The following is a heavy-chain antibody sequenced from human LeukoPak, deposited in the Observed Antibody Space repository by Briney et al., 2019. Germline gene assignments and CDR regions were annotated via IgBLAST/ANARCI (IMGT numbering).Heavy chain of an antibody. D-gene: IGHD4-17*01. V-gene: IGHV1-8*01. Sequence: GASVKVSCKASGYTFTSYDINWVRQATGQGLEWMGWVNPNSGNTGYAQKFQGRVTMTRNTSISTAYMELSSLRSEDTAVYYCAREMTTVTTSLDYWGQGTLVTVSS. CDR2: VNPNSGNT. J-gene: IGHJ4*02. CDR1: GYTFTSYD. CDR3: AREMTTVTTSLDY.